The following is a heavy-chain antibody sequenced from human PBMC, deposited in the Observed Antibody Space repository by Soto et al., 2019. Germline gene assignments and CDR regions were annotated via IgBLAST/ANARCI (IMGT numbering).Heavy chain of an antibody. D-gene: IGHD3-22*01. Sequence: SETLSLTCSVSGDSISNSRFYWAWIRQPPGEGLEWIGSIYHTGNAYYNPSLKSRVTISVDTSKNQFSRKLTSVTAADAALYYCARDFFDSSDYTTNWFDPWGQGTLVTVSS. J-gene: IGHJ5*02. CDR2: IYHTGNA. CDR3: ARDFFDSSDYTTNWFDP. CDR1: GDSISNSRFY. V-gene: IGHV4-39*01.